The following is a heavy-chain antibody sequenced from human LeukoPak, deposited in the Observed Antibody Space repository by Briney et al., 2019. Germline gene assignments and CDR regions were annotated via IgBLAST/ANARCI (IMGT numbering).Heavy chain of an antibody. Sequence: GGSLRLSCAASGFTFSSYAMSWVRQAPGKGLEWVSYISSSSSSIDSADSVKGRFTISRDNAQNSLFLQMNSLRAEDTAVYYCARGRVRAIGGDLLDYWGQGTLVTVSS. D-gene: IGHD2-21*01. V-gene: IGHV3-48*01. CDR3: ARGRVRAIGGDLLDY. J-gene: IGHJ4*02. CDR1: GFTFSSYA. CDR2: ISSSSSSI.